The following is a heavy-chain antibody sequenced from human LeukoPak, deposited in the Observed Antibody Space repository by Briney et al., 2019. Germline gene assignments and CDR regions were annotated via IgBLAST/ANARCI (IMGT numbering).Heavy chain of an antibody. CDR1: RYTFTGYY. D-gene: IGHD3-3*01. J-gene: IGHJ4*02. V-gene: IGHV1-2*02. Sequence: ASVKVSCKASRYTFTGYYMHWVRQAPGQGLEWMGWINPNSGGTNYAQKFQGRVTMTTDTSTSTAYMELRSLRSDDTAVYYCARDQGPYYDFWSGYYALDYWGQGTLVTVSS. CDR3: ARDQGPYYDFWSGYYALDY. CDR2: INPNSGGT.